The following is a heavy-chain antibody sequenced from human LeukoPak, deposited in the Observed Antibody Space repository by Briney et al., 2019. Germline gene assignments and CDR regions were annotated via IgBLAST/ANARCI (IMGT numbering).Heavy chain of an antibody. J-gene: IGHJ4*02. CDR2: IYPGDSDT. Sequence: GESLKISCKGSGYSFSSNWIAWVRQMPGKGLAWMGIIYPGDSDTRYSSSFQGQVTFSADKSINTAYLQWSNLKASDTAMYYCARHKQPLGANDYWGQGTLVTVSS. CDR3: ARHKQPLGANDY. CDR1: GYSFSSNW. D-gene: IGHD4/OR15-4a*01. V-gene: IGHV5-51*01.